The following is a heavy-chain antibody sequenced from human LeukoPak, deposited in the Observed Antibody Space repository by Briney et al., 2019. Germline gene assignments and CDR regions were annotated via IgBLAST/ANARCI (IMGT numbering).Heavy chain of an antibody. Sequence: SETLSLTCAVYGGSFSGYYWSWIRQPPGKGLEWIGEINHSGSTNYNPSLKSRVTISVDTSKNQFSLKLSSVTAADTAVYYCARRGYSYGYSWYNWFDPWGQGTLVTVSS. CDR2: INHSGST. CDR1: GGSFSGYY. CDR3: ARRGYSYGYSWYNWFDP. V-gene: IGHV4-34*01. D-gene: IGHD5-18*01. J-gene: IGHJ5*02.